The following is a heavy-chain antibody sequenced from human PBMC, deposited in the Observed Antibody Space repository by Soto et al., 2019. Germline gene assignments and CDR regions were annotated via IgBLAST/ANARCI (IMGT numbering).Heavy chain of an antibody. V-gene: IGHV5-51*01. Sequence: GESLKISCKGSGYSFTSYWIGWVRQMPGKGLEWMGIIYPGDSDTRYSPSFQGQVTISADKSISTAYLQWSSLKASDTAMYYCARSNVLLWFGELLDSNNWFDPWGQGTLVTVSS. CDR1: GYSFTSYW. CDR2: IYPGDSDT. CDR3: ARSNVLLWFGELLDSNNWFDP. J-gene: IGHJ5*02. D-gene: IGHD3-10*01.